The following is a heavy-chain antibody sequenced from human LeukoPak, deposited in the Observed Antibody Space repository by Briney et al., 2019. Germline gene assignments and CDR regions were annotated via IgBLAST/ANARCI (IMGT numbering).Heavy chain of an antibody. J-gene: IGHJ5*02. CDR2: IYYSGST. D-gene: IGHD6-13*01. Sequence: PSETLSLTCSVSGVSISSSSYYWGWIRQPPGKGLEWIGSIYYSGSTYYNPSLKSRVTISVDTSKNQFSLKLSSVTAADTAVYYCARIAVAGYNWFDPWGQGTLVTVSS. CDR3: ARIAVAGYNWFDP. V-gene: IGHV4-39*07. CDR1: GVSISSSSYY.